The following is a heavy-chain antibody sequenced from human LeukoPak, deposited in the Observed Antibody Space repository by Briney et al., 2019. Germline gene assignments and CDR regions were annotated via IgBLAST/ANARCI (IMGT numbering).Heavy chain of an antibody. CDR3: ARDRIAARRGIDY. J-gene: IGHJ4*02. D-gene: IGHD6-6*01. CDR1: GFTFSNYG. CDR2: IKQDGSEK. Sequence: GGSLRLSCAASGFTFSNYGIHWVRQAPGKGLEWVANIKQDGSEKYYVDSVKGRFTISRDNAKNSLYLQMNSLRAEDTAVYYCARDRIAARRGIDYWGQGTLVTVSS. V-gene: IGHV3-7*01.